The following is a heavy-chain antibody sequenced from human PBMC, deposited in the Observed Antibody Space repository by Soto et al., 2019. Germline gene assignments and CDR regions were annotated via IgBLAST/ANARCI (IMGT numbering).Heavy chain of an antibody. CDR1: GFSFSNPRMS. Sequence: SGPTLVNPTQTLTLTCTFSGFSFSNPRMSVSWIRQPPGKALEWLAHISSSDEKSYSTSLKSRLTSSKDTSKSQVVLTMTNMDPMDTATDYCARVLYYGMDVWGQGTTVTVSS. V-gene: IGHV2-26*01. CDR2: ISSSDEK. CDR3: ARVLYYGMDV. J-gene: IGHJ6*02.